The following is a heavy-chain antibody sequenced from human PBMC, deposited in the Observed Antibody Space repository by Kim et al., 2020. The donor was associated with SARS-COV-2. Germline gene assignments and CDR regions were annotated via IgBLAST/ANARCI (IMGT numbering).Heavy chain of an antibody. CDR3: AWETGRFRHGFDI. CDR1: GYSFDGYY. CDR2: INPNSGGA. J-gene: IGHJ3*02. V-gene: IGHV1-2*06. Sequence: ASVKVSCKASGYSFDGYYIHWVRQAPGQGLEWMGRINPNSGGADYAQKFQGRLAITRDSYITTAFMQLDRLRGDDTAIYYCAWETGRFRHGFDIWGQG.